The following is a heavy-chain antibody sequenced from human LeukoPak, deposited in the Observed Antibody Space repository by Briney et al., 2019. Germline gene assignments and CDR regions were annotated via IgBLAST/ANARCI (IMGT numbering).Heavy chain of an antibody. V-gene: IGHV1-46*01. D-gene: IGHD3-16*01. CDR2: INPTDGAT. J-gene: IGHJ6*03. CDR1: GYTFTMYY. Sequence: GASVKVSCKASGYTFTMYYIHWVRQAPGQGLEWMGVINPTDGATTYAQRFQGRVTMTRDMSTTTVYMDLRSLRSEDTAVYFCAREQGGGLSAILGGLFASYYTYYYMDVWGRGTTVTVSS. CDR3: AREQGGGLSAILGGLFASYYTYYYMDV.